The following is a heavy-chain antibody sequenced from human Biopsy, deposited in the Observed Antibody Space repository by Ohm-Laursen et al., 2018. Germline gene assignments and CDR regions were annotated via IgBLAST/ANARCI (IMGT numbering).Heavy chain of an antibody. V-gene: IGHV3-11*01. CDR2: INSSGSTK. CDR1: GFLVSDYY. J-gene: IGHJ4*02. D-gene: IGHD2-15*01. CDR3: ARAVGIAAAPIDY. Sequence: SLRLSCAASGFLVSDYYMSWIRQAPGRGLEWVSDINSSGSTKYHAESVKGRFTISRDNAMNSVYLQMNSLRGEDTAVYYWARAVGIAAAPIDYWGQGTLVTVSS.